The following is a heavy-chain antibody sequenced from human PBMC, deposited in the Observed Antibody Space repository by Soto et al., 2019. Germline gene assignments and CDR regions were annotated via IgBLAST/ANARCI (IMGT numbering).Heavy chain of an antibody. J-gene: IGHJ4*02. V-gene: IGHV4-59*01. Sequence: SETLSPTCTVSGGSISSYYWSWIRQPPGKGLEXIGXXYXXGXTXXXPXXXSRVTISVDTSKNQFSLKLSSVTAADTAVYYCARELSGSYSSPFDYWGQGTLVTASS. CDR1: GGSISSYY. D-gene: IGHD1-26*01. CDR3: ARELSGSYSSPFDY. CDR2: XYXXGXT.